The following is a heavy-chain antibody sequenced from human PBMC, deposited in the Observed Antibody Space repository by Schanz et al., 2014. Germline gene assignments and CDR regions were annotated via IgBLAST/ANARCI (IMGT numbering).Heavy chain of an antibody. J-gene: IGHJ3*02. Sequence: EVQLLESGGGLVQPGGSLRLSCEASGFTFRNYALSWVRQAPGKGLAWVSAISGSGGSTYYADSVKGRFTISRDNAKNSLFLQMNSLTAEDTAVYYCVREDMVRGIRAFDIWGQGTMVTVSS. CDR1: GFTFRNYA. CDR3: VREDMVRGIRAFDI. CDR2: ISGSGGST. D-gene: IGHD3-10*01. V-gene: IGHV3-23*01.